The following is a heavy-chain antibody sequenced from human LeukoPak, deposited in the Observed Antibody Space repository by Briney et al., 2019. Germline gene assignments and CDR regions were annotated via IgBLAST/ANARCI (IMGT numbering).Heavy chain of an antibody. CDR2: INPSGGST. CDR1: GYTFTSYY. V-gene: IGHV1-46*01. D-gene: IGHD3-10*01. CDR3: ANTMDRGYYFDY. Sequence: ASVKVSCKASGYTFTSYYMHWVRQAPGQGLEWIGIINPSGGSTSYAQKFQGRVTMTRDTSTSTVYMELSSLRSEDTAVYYCANTMDRGYYFDYWGQGTLVTVSS. J-gene: IGHJ4*02.